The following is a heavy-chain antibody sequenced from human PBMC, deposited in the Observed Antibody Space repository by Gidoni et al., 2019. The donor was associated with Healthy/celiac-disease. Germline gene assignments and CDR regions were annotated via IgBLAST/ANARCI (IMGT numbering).Heavy chain of an antibody. CDR2: ISSSSSYI. J-gene: IGHJ4*02. V-gene: IGHV3-21*01. Sequence: EVQLVESGGGLVKPGGSLRLSCAASGFTFSSYSMNWVRQAPGKGLEWVSSISSSSSYIYYADSVKGRFTISRDNAKNSLYLQMNSLRAEDTAVYYCARVVRQWLVRGVIDYWGQGTLVTVSS. CDR3: ARVVRQWLVRGVIDY. D-gene: IGHD6-19*01. CDR1: GFTFSSYS.